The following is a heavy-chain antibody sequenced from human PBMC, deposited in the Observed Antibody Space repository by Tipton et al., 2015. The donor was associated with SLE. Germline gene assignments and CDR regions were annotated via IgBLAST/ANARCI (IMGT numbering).Heavy chain of an antibody. CDR2: IYYSGST. CDR1: GGSISSYY. D-gene: IGHD2-21*01. J-gene: IGHJ5*02. V-gene: IGHV4-59*01. CDR3: ARGAVLIQDNSWFDP. Sequence: TLSLTCTVSGGSISSYYWSWIRQPLGKGLEWIGYIYYSGSTNYNPSLKSRVTISVDTSKNQFSLKLSSVTAADTAVYYCARGAVLIQDNSWFDPWGQGTLVTVSS.